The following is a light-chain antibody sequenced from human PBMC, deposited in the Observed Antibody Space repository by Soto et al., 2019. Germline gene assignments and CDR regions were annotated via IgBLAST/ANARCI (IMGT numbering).Light chain of an antibody. CDR3: QQYNSYST. CDR1: QNVSPW. CDR2: DAS. J-gene: IGKJ1*01. Sequence: DIQMTQSPSTLSASVGDRVTITCRASQNVSPWLAWYQQKPGKAPNLLIYDASTLESGVPSRFSGSGSGTEFTLTISSLQRDDFATYYCQQYNSYSTFGQGTKV. V-gene: IGKV1-5*01.